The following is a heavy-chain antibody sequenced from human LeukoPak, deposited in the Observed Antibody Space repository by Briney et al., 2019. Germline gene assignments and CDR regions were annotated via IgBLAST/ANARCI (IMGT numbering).Heavy chain of an antibody. V-gene: IGHV3-30*18. CDR3: AKEAHITMVRGVLYGMDV. Sequence: PGGSLRLSCAASGFTFSSYGMHWVRQAPGKGLEWVAVISYDGSNKYYADSVKGRFTISRDNSKNTLYLQMNSLRAEDTAVYYCAKEAHITMVRGVLYGMDVWGQGTTVTVSS. D-gene: IGHD3-10*01. CDR2: ISYDGSNK. J-gene: IGHJ6*02. CDR1: GFTFSSYG.